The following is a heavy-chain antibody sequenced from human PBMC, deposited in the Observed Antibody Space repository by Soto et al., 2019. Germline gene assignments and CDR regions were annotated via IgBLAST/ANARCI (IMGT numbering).Heavy chain of an antibody. CDR2: ISAYNGNT. CDR1: GYTFTSYG. CDR3: ARDYSTLTTLAVVWFDP. Sequence: QVQLVQSGAEVKKPGASVKVSCKASGYTFTSYGISWVRQAPGQGLEWMGWISAYNGNTNYAQKLQGRVTMTTDTSTSTAYVERRSIRSDDTAVYYCARDYSTLTTLAVVWFDPWGQGTLVTVSS. D-gene: IGHD4-17*01. V-gene: IGHV1-18*01. J-gene: IGHJ5*02.